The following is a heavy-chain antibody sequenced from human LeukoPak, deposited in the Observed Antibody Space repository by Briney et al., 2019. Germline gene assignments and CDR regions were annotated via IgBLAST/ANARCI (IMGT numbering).Heavy chain of an antibody. Sequence: GGSLRLSCAASGFTFSFYWMHWVRQAPGKGLVWVSRINSDGSSTSYADSVKGRFTISRDNAKNTLYLQMSSLRAEDTAVYYCARDIFAENPGLGCWGQGTLVTVSS. CDR2: INSDGSST. D-gene: IGHD2-21*01. J-gene: IGHJ4*02. V-gene: IGHV3-74*01. CDR1: GFTFSFYW. CDR3: ARDIFAENPGLGC.